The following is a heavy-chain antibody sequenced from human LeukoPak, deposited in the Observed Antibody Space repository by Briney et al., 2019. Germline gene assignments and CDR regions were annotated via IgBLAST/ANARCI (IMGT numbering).Heavy chain of an antibody. CDR1: GFNLSNYW. V-gene: IGHV3-74*01. D-gene: IGHD1-26*01. J-gene: IGHJ4*02. CDR3: ARVPGATGRRYFDY. CDR2: INSDGTST. Sequence: SGGSLRLSCAASGFNLSNYWIHWVRQAPGKGLVWVSRINSDGTSTGYADSVKGRFTISRDNAQNTLYLQMNSLRADDTAVYYCARVPGATGRRYFDYWGQGTLVTVSS.